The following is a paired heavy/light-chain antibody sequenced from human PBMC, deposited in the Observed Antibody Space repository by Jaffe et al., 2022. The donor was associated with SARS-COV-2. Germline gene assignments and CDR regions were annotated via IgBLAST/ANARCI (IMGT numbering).Heavy chain of an antibody. CDR2: ISYDGSNK. Sequence: QVQLVESGGGVVQPGRSLRLSCAASGFSFSSYAMHWVRQAPGKGLEWVAIISYDGSNKYYADSVKGRFTISRDNSKNTLYLQMNSLRPEDTAVYYCGRDGGYDILTGYEIAFYYMDLWGKGTAVTVSS. V-gene: IGHV3-30*04. CDR1: GFSFSSYA. CDR3: GRDGGYDILTGYEIAFYYMDL. J-gene: IGHJ6*03. D-gene: IGHD3-9*01.
Light chain of an antibody. Sequence: SSELTQDPAVSVALGQTVRVTCQGDSLRSYYANWYQQKPGQAPVLVIFAKDNRPSGIPDRFSGSSSGNTASLTITGAQAEDEADYYCNSRDSSGHHLVFGGGTKLTVL. V-gene: IGLV3-19*01. J-gene: IGLJ3*02. CDR3: NSRDSSGHHLV. CDR2: AKD. CDR1: SLRSYY.